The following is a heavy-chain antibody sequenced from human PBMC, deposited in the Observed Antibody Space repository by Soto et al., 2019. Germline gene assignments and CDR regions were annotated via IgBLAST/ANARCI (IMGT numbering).Heavy chain of an antibody. CDR3: GRDLTSVSGS. CDR1: GGTFSRHS. J-gene: IGHJ4*02. Sequence: QVQMVQSGAEVKKPGSSARVSCKVSGGTFSRHSISWVRQAPGQGLEWMGGIIPIFDATQYAQKFQGRLTITADASPPTVHIDLSRQRQEDPAIYFCGRDLTSVSGSWGQGTLVTVS. CDR2: IIPIFDAT. V-gene: IGHV1-69*01. D-gene: IGHD5-12*01.